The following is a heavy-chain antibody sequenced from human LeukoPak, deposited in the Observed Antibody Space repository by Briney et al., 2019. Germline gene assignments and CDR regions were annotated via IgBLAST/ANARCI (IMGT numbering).Heavy chain of an antibody. D-gene: IGHD5-24*01. CDR2: ISYDGSNK. CDR1: GFTFSSYA. V-gene: IGHV3-30-3*01. J-gene: IGHJ4*02. Sequence: PGRSLRLSCAASGFTFSSYAMHWVRQAPGKGLEWVAVISYDGSNKYYADSVKGRFTISRDNSKNTLYLQMNSLRAEDTAVYYCARGGRDGYNYYDYWGQGTLVTVSS. CDR3: ARGGRDGYNYYDY.